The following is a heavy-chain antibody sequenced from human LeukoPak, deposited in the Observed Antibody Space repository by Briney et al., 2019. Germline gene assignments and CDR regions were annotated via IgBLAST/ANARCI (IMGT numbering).Heavy chain of an antibody. CDR1: GFTFSSYS. V-gene: IGHV3-21*01. CDR2: ISSGSSYI. J-gene: IGHJ4*02. Sequence: GGSLRLSCAASGFTFSSYSMNWVRQAPGKGLEWVSSISSGSSYIYYADSVKGRFTISRDNAKNSLYLQMNSLRAEDTAVYYCARLGDYYDSSSDYWGQGTLVTVSS. D-gene: IGHD3-22*01. CDR3: ARLGDYYDSSSDY.